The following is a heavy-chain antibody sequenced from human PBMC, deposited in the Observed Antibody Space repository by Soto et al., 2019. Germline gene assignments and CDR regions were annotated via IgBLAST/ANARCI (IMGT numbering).Heavy chain of an antibody. D-gene: IGHD1-1*01. Sequence: TLSLTCAVSGGSISRGGYSWSWIRQPPGKGLEWIGNIYYSGTTYYNPSLKSRVTISVDTSKNQFSLKLSSVTAADTAVYFCARGVLYWGQGTLVTVSS. J-gene: IGHJ4*02. CDR1: GGSISRGGYS. CDR2: IYYSGTT. CDR3: ARGVLY. V-gene: IGHV4-31*11.